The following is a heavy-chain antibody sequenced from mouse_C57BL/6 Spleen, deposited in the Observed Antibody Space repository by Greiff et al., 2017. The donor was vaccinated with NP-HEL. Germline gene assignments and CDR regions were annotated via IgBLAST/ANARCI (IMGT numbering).Heavy chain of an antibody. J-gene: IGHJ2*01. Sequence: QVQLQQPGAELVMPGASVKLSCKASGYTFTSYWMHWVKQRPGQGLEWIGEIDPSDSYTNSNQTFKGKSTLTVDKSSSTAYMQLSSLTSEDSAVYYCARRALGRSFDYWGQGTTLTVSS. V-gene: IGHV1-69*01. CDR2: IDPSDSYT. CDR1: GYTFTSYW. D-gene: IGHD4-1*01. CDR3: ARRALGRSFDY.